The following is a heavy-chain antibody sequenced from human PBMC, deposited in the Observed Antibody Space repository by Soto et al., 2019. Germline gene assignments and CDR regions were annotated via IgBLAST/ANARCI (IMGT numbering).Heavy chain of an antibody. D-gene: IGHD6-13*01. V-gene: IGHV4-31*03. CDR3: ARGNIAAALVY. CDR2: IYYSGST. J-gene: IGHJ4*02. Sequence: ASETLSLTCTVSGGSISSGGYYWSWIRQHPGKGLEWIGYIYYSGSTYYNPSLKSRVTISVDTSKNQFSLKLSSVTAADTAVYYCARGNIAAALVYWGQGTLVTVSS. CDR1: GGSISSGGYY.